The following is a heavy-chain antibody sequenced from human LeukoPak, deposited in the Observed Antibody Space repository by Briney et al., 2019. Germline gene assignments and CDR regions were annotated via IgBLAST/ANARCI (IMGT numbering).Heavy chain of an antibody. CDR1: GGSISSYY. D-gene: IGHD6-13*01. V-gene: IGHV4-59*01. J-gene: IGHJ4*02. Sequence: SETLSLTCTVSGGSISSYYWSWIRQPPGKGLEWIGYIYYSGSTNYNPSLKSRVTISVDTSKNQFSLQLSSVTAADTAVYYCARDLYSSSWYDYWGQGTLVTVSS. CDR3: ARDLYSSSWYDY. CDR2: IYYSGST.